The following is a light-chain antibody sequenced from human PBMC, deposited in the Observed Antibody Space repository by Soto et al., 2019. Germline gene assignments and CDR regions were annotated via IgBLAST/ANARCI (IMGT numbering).Light chain of an antibody. CDR2: DAT. CDR3: QQYETFSGT. Sequence: DIQMTQSPSTLSASVGDTVTVTCRASQSVSGWSAWYQQKPGEAPKLLIYDATALPRVVPSTFSGSGFGTKYMLTIASLQPDDFATYYCQQYETFSGTFGPGTKVDIK. CDR1: QSVSGW. V-gene: IGKV1-5*01. J-gene: IGKJ1*01.